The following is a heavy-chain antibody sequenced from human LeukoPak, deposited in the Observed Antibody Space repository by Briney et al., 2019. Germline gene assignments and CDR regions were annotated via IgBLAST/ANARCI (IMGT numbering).Heavy chain of an antibody. CDR2: IYYSGST. Sequence: SETLSLTCTVSGGSISSSSYYWGWIRQPPGKGLEWIGSIYYSGSTYYNPSLKSRVTISVDTSKNQFSLKLSSVTAADTAVYYCARVVIEGLAGYYFDYWGQGTLVTVSS. CDR1: GGSISSSSYY. V-gene: IGHV4-39*07. D-gene: IGHD3-10*01. J-gene: IGHJ4*02. CDR3: ARVVIEGLAGYYFDY.